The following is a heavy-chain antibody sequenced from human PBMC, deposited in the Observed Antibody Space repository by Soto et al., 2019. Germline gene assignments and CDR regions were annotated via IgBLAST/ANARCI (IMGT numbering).Heavy chain of an antibody. V-gene: IGHV3-23*01. D-gene: IGHD3-16*01. J-gene: IGHJ6*02. CDR3: ASDSITRASSAVPGMDV. Sequence: GGSLRLSCAASGFTFSTYAMSWVRQAPGKGLEWVSVIGEGGFSTQYAASVKGRFTISRDNSKNMLYLQMNSLRTDDTAVYYFASDSITRASSAVPGMDVWGQGTTVTVSS. CDR1: GFTFSTYA. CDR2: IGEGGFST.